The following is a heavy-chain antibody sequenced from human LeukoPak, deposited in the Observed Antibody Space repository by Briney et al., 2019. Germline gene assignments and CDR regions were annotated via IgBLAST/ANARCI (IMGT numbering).Heavy chain of an antibody. Sequence: PGGSLRLSCAASGFTFSSYGMHGVRQAPGKGLEWVAVIWYDGSNKYYADSVKGRFTISRDNSKNTLYLQINRLRAEDTAVYYCARPPHMVRGVMSFGYWGQGTLVTVSS. CDR1: GFTFSSYG. CDR3: ARPPHMVRGVMSFGY. V-gene: IGHV3-33*01. J-gene: IGHJ4*02. CDR2: IWYDGSNK. D-gene: IGHD3-10*01.